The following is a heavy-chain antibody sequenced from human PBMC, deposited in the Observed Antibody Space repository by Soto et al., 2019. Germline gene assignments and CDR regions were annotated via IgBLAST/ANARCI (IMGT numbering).Heavy chain of an antibody. D-gene: IGHD3-22*01. CDR3: ARALVTDYNSRDYHYYFAMDV. CDR2: VYHTGTT. V-gene: IGHV4-31*02. Sequence: SETLSLTCVVSGGPVSGDDLYWSWIRHLPGKGLEWIANVYHTGTTYYNPSLKSRVSMSVDTSQSQFSLILASVTAADTAVYYCARALVTDYNSRDYHYYFAMDVWGQGTSVTVSS. CDR1: GGPVSGDDLY. J-gene: IGHJ6*02.